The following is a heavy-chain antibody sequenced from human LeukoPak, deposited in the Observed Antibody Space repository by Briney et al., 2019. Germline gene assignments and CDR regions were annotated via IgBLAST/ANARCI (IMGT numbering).Heavy chain of an antibody. CDR1: GYTFTNYG. Sequence: VASVKVSCKASGYTFTNYGISWVRQAPGQGLEWMGWISAYTGNTNYAQNFQGRVTMTTDTSTSTAFMELRSLRSDDTAVYYCARSGVGYFYDSTGYYPLEYWGQGTLVTVSS. D-gene: IGHD3-22*01. CDR2: ISAYTGNT. V-gene: IGHV1-18*01. J-gene: IGHJ4*02. CDR3: ARSGVGYFYDSTGYYPLEY.